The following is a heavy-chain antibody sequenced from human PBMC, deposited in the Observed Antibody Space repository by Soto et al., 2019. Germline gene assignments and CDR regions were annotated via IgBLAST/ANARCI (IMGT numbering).Heavy chain of an antibody. Sequence: QVQLVQSGAEVKKPGSSVKVSCKASGGTFSSYAISWVRQAPGQGLEWMGGIIPIFGTANYAQKCQGRVTITADEYTRTAYMELSSLRSEDTAVYYCATDYYDSSGYYYWGQGTLVTVSS. CDR1: GGTFSSYA. CDR2: IIPIFGTA. D-gene: IGHD3-22*01. J-gene: IGHJ4*02. V-gene: IGHV1-69*12. CDR3: ATDYYDSSGYYY.